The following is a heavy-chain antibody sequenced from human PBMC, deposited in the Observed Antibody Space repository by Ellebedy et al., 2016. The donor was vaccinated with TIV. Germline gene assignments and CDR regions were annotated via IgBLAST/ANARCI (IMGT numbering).Heavy chain of an antibody. CDR1: GFTFSSYA. CDR3: VIHLGDY. D-gene: IGHD3-10*01. J-gene: IGHJ4*02. Sequence: GESLKISCSASGFTFSSYAMHWVRQAPGKGLEYVSAINSNGGSTYYADSVKGRFTISRDNSKNTLYLQMSSLRAEDTAVYYCVIHLGDYWGQGTLVTVSS. CDR2: INSNGGST. V-gene: IGHV3-64D*09.